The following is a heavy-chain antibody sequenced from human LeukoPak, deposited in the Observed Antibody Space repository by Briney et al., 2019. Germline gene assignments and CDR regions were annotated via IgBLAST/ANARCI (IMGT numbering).Heavy chain of an antibody. CDR3: ARDISCFDY. V-gene: IGHV3-7*01. J-gene: IGHJ4*02. Sequence: GSLRLSCAASGFSFSNYWLSWVRQAPGKGLEWVANIKPDGSEKYYVDSVEGRFTISRDNAKNSLYLQMNSLRAEDTAVYYCARDISCFDYWGQGTLVTFSS. CDR1: GFSFSNYW. CDR2: IKPDGSEK.